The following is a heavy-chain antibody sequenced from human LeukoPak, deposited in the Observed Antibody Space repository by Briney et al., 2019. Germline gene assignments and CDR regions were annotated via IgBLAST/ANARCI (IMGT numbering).Heavy chain of an antibody. CDR1: GGSISSSSYS. J-gene: IGHJ5*02. Sequence: SETLSLTCTVSGGSISSSSYSWGWIRQPPGKGLEWIGSIYSSGSTYDNPSLKSRVTISVDTSKNQFSLKLSSVTAADTAVYYCARLPDTAMVKGNWFDPWGQGTLVTVSS. CDR3: ARLPDTAMVKGNWFDP. V-gene: IGHV4-39*01. CDR2: IYSSGST. D-gene: IGHD5-18*01.